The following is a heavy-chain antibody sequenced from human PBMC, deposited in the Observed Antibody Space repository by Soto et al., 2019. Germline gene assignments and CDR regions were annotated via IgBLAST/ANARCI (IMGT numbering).Heavy chain of an antibody. J-gene: IGHJ4*02. D-gene: IGHD6-13*01. CDR3: AEDLQQLPDY. V-gene: IGHV1-8*01. CDR1: GYTFTSYD. Sequence: ASVKVSCKTSGYTFTSYDIHWVRQATGQGPEWMGWMNPNSGNTVYAQKFQGRITMTRNTSMSTAYMELSSLRPEDTAVYYCAEDLQQLPDYWGQGTLVTVSS. CDR2: MNPNSGNT.